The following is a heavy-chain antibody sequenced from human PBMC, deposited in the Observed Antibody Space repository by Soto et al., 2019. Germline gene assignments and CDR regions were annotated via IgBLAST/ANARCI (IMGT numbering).Heavy chain of an antibody. CDR3: ARDQVVVVTADNWFDP. D-gene: IGHD2-15*01. CDR1: GGSITDYS. V-gene: IGHV4-4*07. Sequence: SETLSLTCTVSGGSITDYSWVWIRQPAGKGLEWIGRIFSSGSTNYNPSLKGRITMSLDTSKNQFSLKLNSATATDTAVYFCARDQVVVVTADNWFDPWGQGILVTVSS. J-gene: IGHJ5*02. CDR2: IFSSGST.